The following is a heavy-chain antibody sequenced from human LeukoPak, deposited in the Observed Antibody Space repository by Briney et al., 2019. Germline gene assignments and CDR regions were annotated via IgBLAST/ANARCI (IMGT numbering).Heavy chain of an antibody. CDR1: GYTFTSYG. J-gene: IGHJ4*02. D-gene: IGHD3-3*01. Sequence: ASVKVSCKASGYTFTSYGISWVRQAPGQGLEWMGWICAYNGNTNYAQKLQGRVTMTTDTSTSTAYMELRSLRSDDTAVYYCARSSDFWSGYPLDYWGQGTLVTVSS. V-gene: IGHV1-18*01. CDR3: ARSSDFWSGYPLDY. CDR2: ICAYNGNT.